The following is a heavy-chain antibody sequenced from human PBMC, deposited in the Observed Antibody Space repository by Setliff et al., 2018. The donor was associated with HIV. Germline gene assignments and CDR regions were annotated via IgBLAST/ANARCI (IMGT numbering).Heavy chain of an antibody. CDR2: INHSGST. V-gene: IGHV4-34*01. CDR1: GGSFSGYY. J-gene: IGHJ4*02. D-gene: IGHD6-19*01. CDR3: ARRSGWSLDY. Sequence: PSETLSLTCGVHGGSFSGYYWSWIRQPPGEGLEWIGEINHSGSTNYNPSLKSRVTISVDTSKNQFSLKLSSVTAADTAVYYCARRSGWSLDYWGQGTLVTVSS.